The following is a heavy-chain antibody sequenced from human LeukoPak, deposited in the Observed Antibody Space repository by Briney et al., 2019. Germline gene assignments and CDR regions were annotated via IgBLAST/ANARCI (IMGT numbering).Heavy chain of an antibody. J-gene: IGHJ4*02. CDR3: VCLGYCSGGSCYTVDYFDY. CDR2: IYYSGST. CDR1: GGSISSSSYY. Sequence: PSETLSLTCTVSGGSISSSSYYWGWIRQPPGKGLEWIGSIYYSGSTYYNPSLKSRVTISVDTSKNQFSLKLSSVTAADTAVYYCVCLGYCSGGSCYTVDYFDYWGQGTLVTVSS. V-gene: IGHV4-39*07. D-gene: IGHD2-15*01.